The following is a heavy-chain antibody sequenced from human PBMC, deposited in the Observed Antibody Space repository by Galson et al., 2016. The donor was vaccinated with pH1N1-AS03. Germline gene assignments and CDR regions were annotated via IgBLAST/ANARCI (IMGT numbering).Heavy chain of an antibody. J-gene: IGHJ4*02. Sequence: QSGAEVKKPGESLKISCRTSGYIFTSYWVAWVRHMPGKGLEWMGIIYPGDSDTRYSPSFQGQVTISADRSINTAYLQWGSLMASDTAIYYCARQVRDGYNDYFDYCGQGILVTVSS. CDR2: IYPGDSDT. CDR1: GYIFTSYW. D-gene: IGHD5-24*01. CDR3: ARQVRDGYNDYFDY. V-gene: IGHV5-51*01.